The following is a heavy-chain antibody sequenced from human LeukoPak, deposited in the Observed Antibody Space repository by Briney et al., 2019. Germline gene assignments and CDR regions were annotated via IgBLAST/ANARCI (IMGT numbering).Heavy chain of an antibody. V-gene: IGHV3-21*01. D-gene: IGHD6-13*01. CDR3: ARDLSWAAAGF. CDR2: IRSSSSYI. Sequence: GGPLRLSCAASGFTFSIHSMNWVRQAPGKGVEWVASIRSSSSYIYYADSVKGRFTISRDNAKNSLYLQMTSLRAEDTAVYYCARDLSWAAAGFWGQGTLVTVSS. CDR1: GFTFSIHS. J-gene: IGHJ4*02.